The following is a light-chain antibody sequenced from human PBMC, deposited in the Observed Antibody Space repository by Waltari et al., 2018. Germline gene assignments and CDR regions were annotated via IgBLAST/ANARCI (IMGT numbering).Light chain of an antibody. J-gene: IGLJ2*01. CDR2: EVT. CDR1: SRDVGGYIY. CDR3: SSYTSSNSVV. Sequence: QSALTQPASVSGSPGQSITISCTGSSRDVGGYIYVSWYQQHPGKAPKLMIFEVTNRPSGVSNRFSGSKSGNTASLTISGLQSEDEADYYCSSYTSSNSVVFGGGTKLTIL. V-gene: IGLV2-14*01.